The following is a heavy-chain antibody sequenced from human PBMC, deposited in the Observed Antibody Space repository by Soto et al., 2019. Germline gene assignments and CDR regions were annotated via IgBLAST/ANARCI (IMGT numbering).Heavy chain of an antibody. Sequence: SGPTLVNPTETLTLTCTFSGFSLSTRGVSVGWIREPPGKALEWLALIFWDDDKRYSPSLKNRLTITKDTSNNQVVFTMTNMDPVDTATYFCAHGGPLGWFDPWGQGTLVTVSS. V-gene: IGHV2-5*02. CDR2: IFWDDDK. CDR3: AHGGPLGWFDP. J-gene: IGHJ5*02. CDR1: GFSLSTRGVS.